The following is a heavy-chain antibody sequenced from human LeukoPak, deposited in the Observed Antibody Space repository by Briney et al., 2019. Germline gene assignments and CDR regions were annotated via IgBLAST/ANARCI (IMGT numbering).Heavy chain of an antibody. CDR3: AIGNRVLGDAFDI. J-gene: IGHJ3*02. V-gene: IGHV3-30*02. CDR2: VHYDGINY. Sequence: WSLRFSCAAFGFTSTNSAMQCGRPAAGEVLGVVAYVHYDGINYDYAYSVRGRFTISRDNPNNTLYQQKDILRAEERAVYYCAIGNRVLGDAFDIWGQGTMVTVSS. CDR1: GFTSTNSA. D-gene: IGHD2/OR15-2a*01.